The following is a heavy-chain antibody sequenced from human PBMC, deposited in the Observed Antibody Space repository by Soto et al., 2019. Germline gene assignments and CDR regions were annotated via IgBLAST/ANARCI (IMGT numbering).Heavy chain of an antibody. D-gene: IGHD3-9*01. V-gene: IGHV6-1*01. J-gene: IGHJ5*02. Sequence: SQTLSLTCAISGDSVSSNSAAWNWIRQSPSRGLEWLGRTYYRSKWYNDYAVSVKSRITINPDTSKNQFSLQLNSVTPEDTAVYYCARDLGTYYDILTGYYNVGWFDPWGQGTLVTVSS. CDR3: ARDLGTYYDILTGYYNVGWFDP. CDR2: TYYRSKWYN. CDR1: GDSVSSNSAA.